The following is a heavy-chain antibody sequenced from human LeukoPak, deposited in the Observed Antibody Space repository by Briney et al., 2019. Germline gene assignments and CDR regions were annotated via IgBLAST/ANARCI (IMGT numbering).Heavy chain of an antibody. J-gene: IGHJ4*02. CDR2: INPSGGST. CDR3: ARGPRYDSSGSPLGC. V-gene: IGHV1-46*01. Sequence: ASVKVSCKASGGTFSSYAISWVRQAPGQGLEWMGIINPSGGSTSYAQKFQGRVTMTRDTSTSTVYMELSSLRSEDTAVYYCARGPRYDSSGSPLGCWGQGTLVTVSS. CDR1: GGTFSSYA. D-gene: IGHD3-22*01.